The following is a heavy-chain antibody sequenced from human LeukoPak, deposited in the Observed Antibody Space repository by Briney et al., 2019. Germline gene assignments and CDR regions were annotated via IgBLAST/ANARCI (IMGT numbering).Heavy chain of an antibody. CDR1: GFTFSTYS. Sequence: PGGSLRPSCAASGFTFSTYSMNWVRQAPGKGLEWVSYISSSSSTIYYADSVKGRFTISRDNAKNSLYLQMNSLRAEDTAVYYCARAPGSSGWSSDYWGQGTLVTVSS. CDR2: ISSSSSTI. J-gene: IGHJ4*02. D-gene: IGHD6-19*01. V-gene: IGHV3-48*01. CDR3: ARAPGSSGWSSDY.